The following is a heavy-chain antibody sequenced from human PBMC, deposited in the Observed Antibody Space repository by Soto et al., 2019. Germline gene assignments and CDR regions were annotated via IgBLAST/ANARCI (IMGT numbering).Heavy chain of an antibody. D-gene: IGHD3-10*01. CDR3: AKSGVLLWFGEATFFDY. CDR2: ISGSGGST. J-gene: IGHJ4*02. Sequence: GGSLRLSCAASGFTFSSYAMSWVRQAPGKGLEWVSAISGSGGSTYYADSVKGRFPISRDNSKNRLYLQMNSLRAEDRAVYYCAKSGVLLWFGEATFFDYWGQGTLVTVSS. CDR1: GFTFSSYA. V-gene: IGHV3-23*01.